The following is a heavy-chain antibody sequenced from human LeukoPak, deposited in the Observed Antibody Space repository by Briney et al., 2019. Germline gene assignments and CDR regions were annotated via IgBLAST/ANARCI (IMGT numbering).Heavy chain of an antibody. D-gene: IGHD2-2*01. V-gene: IGHV1-3*01. CDR1: GYTFTSYA. J-gene: IGHJ5*02. CDR2: INAGNGNT. Sequence: GASVKVSCKASGYTFTSYAMHWVRQAPGQRLEWMGWINAGNGNTKYSQKFQGRVTITRDTSASTAYMELSSLRSEDTAVYYCARGGIVVVPAGFDPWGQGTLVTVSS. CDR3: ARGGIVVVPAGFDP.